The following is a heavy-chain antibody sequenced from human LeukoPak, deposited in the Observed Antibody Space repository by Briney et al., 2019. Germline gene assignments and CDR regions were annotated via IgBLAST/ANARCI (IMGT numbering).Heavy chain of an antibody. Sequence: PSETLSLTCTVSGGSISSSSYYWGWIRQPPGKGLEWIGSIYYSGSTNYNPSLKSRVTISVDTSKNQFSLKLSSVTAADTAVYYCARSWFGELPRNYYYGMDVWGQGTTVTVSS. CDR3: ARSWFGELPRNYYYGMDV. CDR2: IYYSGST. D-gene: IGHD3-10*01. V-gene: IGHV4-39*07. J-gene: IGHJ6*02. CDR1: GGSISSSSYY.